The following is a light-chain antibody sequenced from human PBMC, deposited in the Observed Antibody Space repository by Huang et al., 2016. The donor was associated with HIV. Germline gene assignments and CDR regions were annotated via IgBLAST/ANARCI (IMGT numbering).Light chain of an antibody. J-gene: IGKJ1*01. V-gene: IGKV3D-15*01. CDR2: GAS. CDR3: QHYNNWPPWT. CDR1: QGVSNN. Sequence: EIVMTQSPATLSVSRGERATLSCRASQGVSNNIAWYQQKPGQTPRLLMNGASTRATGIAAKFSGRESGTDFTLHITSLQPEESAVYYCQHYNNWPPWTFGPGTQVEI.